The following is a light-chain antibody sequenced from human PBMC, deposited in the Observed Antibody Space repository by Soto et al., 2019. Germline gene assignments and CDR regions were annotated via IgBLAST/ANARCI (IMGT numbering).Light chain of an antibody. Sequence: QSVLTQPPSVSVAPGQRVTISCPGSSSNIGAGYDVHWYQQLPGTAPKLLIYGNSNRPSGVPDRFSGSKSGTSASLAITWLQAEDEADYFCPSYDRSLRVVFGRATKLTV. CDR1: SSNIGAGYD. CDR2: GNS. J-gene: IGLJ2*01. V-gene: IGLV1-40*01. CDR3: PSYDRSLRVV.